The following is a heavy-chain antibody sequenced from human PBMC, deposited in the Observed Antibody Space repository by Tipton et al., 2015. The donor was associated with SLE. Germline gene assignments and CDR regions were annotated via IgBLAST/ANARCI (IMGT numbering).Heavy chain of an antibody. CDR1: SGSISSSTYH. J-gene: IGHJ4*02. CDR2: IYYSGTT. D-gene: IGHD3-16*01. V-gene: IGHV4-39*07. CDR3: ARGEREVDY. Sequence: TLSLTCTVSSGSISSSTYHWSWIRQPPGKGLEWIGSIYYSGTTYYKPSHKSRVTISVDTSKNQFSLKLHSVTAADTAVYYCARGEREVDYWGQGTLVTVSS.